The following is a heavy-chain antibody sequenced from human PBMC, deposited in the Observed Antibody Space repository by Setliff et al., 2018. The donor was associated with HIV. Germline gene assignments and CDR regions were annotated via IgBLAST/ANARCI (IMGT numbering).Heavy chain of an antibody. CDR2: INSDDYT. V-gene: IGHV3-66*01. D-gene: IGHD3-9*01. CDR1: GFNVNNKY. CDR3: AKNDILTGYYKGVDY. Sequence: GGSLRLSCAVSGFNVNNKYMTWVRQAPGKGLEWVSIINSDDYTKYGDSGKGRFTISRDNAKNSLYLQMNSLRAEDTAVYYCAKNDILTGYYKGVDYWGQGTLVTVSS. J-gene: IGHJ4*02.